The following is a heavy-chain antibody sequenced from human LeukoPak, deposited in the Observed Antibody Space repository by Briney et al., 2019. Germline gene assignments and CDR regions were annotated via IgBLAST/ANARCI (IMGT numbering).Heavy chain of an antibody. CDR1: GYTFTSYG. Sequence: ASVKVSCKASGYTFTSYGISWVRQAPGRGLEWMGWISAYNGNTNYAQKLQGRVTMTTDTSTSTAYMELRSLRSDDTAVYYCARSLGYCSSTSCYGLIFDYWGQGTLVTVSS. CDR3: ARSLGYCSSTSCYGLIFDY. V-gene: IGHV1-18*01. J-gene: IGHJ4*02. CDR2: ISAYNGNT. D-gene: IGHD2-2*01.